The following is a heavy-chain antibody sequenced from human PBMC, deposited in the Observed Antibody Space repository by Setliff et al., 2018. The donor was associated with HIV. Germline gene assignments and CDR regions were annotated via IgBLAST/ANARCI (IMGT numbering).Heavy chain of an antibody. CDR1: GYSISSGYY. V-gene: IGHV4-38-2*02. J-gene: IGHJ3*02. Sequence: SETLSLTCTVSGYSISSGYYWGWIRQPPGKGLEWIANIYHSGSTYYNPSLKSRVTISLDTSKNHFSLKLRSVTAADTAIYYCERESLNLGELSSNPDASDIWGQGTMVTVSS. D-gene: IGHD3-16*02. CDR3: ERESLNLGELSSNPDASDI. CDR2: IYHSGST.